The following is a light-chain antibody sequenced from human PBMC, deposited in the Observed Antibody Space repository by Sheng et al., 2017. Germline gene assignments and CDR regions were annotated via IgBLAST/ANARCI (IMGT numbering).Light chain of an antibody. CDR2: DVS. J-gene: IGLJ2*01. Sequence: QSALTQPASVSGSPGQSITISCTGTSSDVGDYSYVSWFQQHPGKVPKLMIYDVSNRPSGVSNRFSGSKSGNTASLTISGLQAEDEADYYCSSYTTSSTLVVFGGGTKLTVL. CDR3: SSYTTSSTLVV. V-gene: IGLV2-14*01. CDR1: SSDVGDYSY.